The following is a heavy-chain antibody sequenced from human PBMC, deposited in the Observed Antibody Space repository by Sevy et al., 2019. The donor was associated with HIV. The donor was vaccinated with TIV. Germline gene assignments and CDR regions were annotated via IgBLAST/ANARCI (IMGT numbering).Heavy chain of an antibody. CDR2: ISYDGSNK. V-gene: IGHV3-30-3*01. CDR3: ARARFDWISDY. J-gene: IGHJ4*02. D-gene: IGHD3-9*01. Sequence: GGSLRLSCAASRFTFSSYAMHWVRQAPGKGLEWVTIISYDGSNKYYADSVKGRFTISRDSSKNTLYLQMNSLRAEDTAVYYCARARFDWISDYWGQGTLVTVSS. CDR1: RFTFSSYA.